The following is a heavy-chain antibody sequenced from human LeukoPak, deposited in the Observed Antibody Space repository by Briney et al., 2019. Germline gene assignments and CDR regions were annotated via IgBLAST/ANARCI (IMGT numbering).Heavy chain of an antibody. CDR1: GYTFTSYD. Sequence: ASVKVCCTASGYTFTSYDINWVRQATGQGLEWMGWMNPNSGNTGYAQKFQGRVTMTRNTSISTAYMELSSLRSEDTAVYYCARERYDFWSGPYYGMDVWGQGTTVTVSS. J-gene: IGHJ6*02. CDR2: MNPNSGNT. V-gene: IGHV1-8*01. CDR3: ARERYDFWSGPYYGMDV. D-gene: IGHD3-3*01.